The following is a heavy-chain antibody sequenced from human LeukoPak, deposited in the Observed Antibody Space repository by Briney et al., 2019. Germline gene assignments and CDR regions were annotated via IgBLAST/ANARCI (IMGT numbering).Heavy chain of an antibody. V-gene: IGHV1-18*01. Sequence: ASVKVSCKASGYTFTSYGISWVRQAPGQGLEWMGWISAYNGNTNYAQKLQGRVTMTTDTSTSTAYVELRSLRSDDTAVYYCARDNSVGDNAWWFDPWGQGTPVTVSS. CDR1: GYTFTSYG. J-gene: IGHJ5*02. CDR3: ARDNSVGDNAWWFDP. D-gene: IGHD1-26*01. CDR2: ISAYNGNT.